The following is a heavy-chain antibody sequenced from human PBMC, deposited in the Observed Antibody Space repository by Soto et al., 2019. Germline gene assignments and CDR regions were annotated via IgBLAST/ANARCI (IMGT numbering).Heavy chain of an antibody. CDR3: ARYESSGPAVW. CDR2: IKGDGILK. Sequence: EVQLVESGGGLVQPGGSLRLSFAASGFTFSNYWMTWVRQAPGKGLEWVANIKGDGILKYYMDSVKGRFIISRDNAKNSLHLQMNSLRDEVTAVYYCARYESSGPAVWWGQGTLVTVSS. V-gene: IGHV3-7*01. D-gene: IGHD3-22*01. J-gene: IGHJ4*02. CDR1: GFTFSNYW.